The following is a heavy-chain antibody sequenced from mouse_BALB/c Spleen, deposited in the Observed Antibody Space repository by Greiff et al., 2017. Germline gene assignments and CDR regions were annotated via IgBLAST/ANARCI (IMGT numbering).Heavy chain of an antibody. J-gene: IGHJ4*01. CDR1: GFSFTSYW. V-gene: IGHV1S81*02. Sequence: QVQLQQPGAELVTPGASVKLSCKASGFSFTSYWMHWVKQRPGQGLEWIGVINPSNGRTNYNEKFKSKATLTVDKSSSTAYMQLSSLTSEDSAVYNCARVDDGNGTRMEYGGQGT. D-gene: IGHD2-1*01. CDR3: ARVDDGNGTRMEY. CDR2: INPSNGRT.